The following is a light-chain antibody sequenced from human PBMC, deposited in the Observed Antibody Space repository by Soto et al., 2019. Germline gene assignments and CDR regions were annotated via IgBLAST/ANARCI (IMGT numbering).Light chain of an antibody. J-gene: IGLJ3*02. CDR3: ISYTSLDTWV. CDR2: EVN. Sequence: QSVLTQPASGSGAPGQSITISCTGTSSDLGGGGYNYVSWYQQYPGKAPKLMIYEVNNRPSGISNRFSGSKSGNTASLAISGLQAEDEADYYCISYTSLDTWVFGGGTKVTVL. V-gene: IGLV2-14*01. CDR1: SSDLGGGGYNY.